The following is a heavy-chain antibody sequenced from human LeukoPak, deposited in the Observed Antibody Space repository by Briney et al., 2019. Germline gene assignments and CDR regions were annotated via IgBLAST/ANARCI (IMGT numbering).Heavy chain of an antibody. Sequence: GRSLRLSCAASGFTFDDYAMHWVPHAPGKGLEWVSGISWNSGSIGYADSVKGRFTISRDNAKNSLYLQMNSLRAEDTALYYCAKDINYDSSGYLGYWGQGTLVTVSS. V-gene: IGHV3-9*01. CDR1: GFTFDDYA. J-gene: IGHJ4*02. CDR2: ISWNSGSI. D-gene: IGHD3-22*01. CDR3: AKDINYDSSGYLGY.